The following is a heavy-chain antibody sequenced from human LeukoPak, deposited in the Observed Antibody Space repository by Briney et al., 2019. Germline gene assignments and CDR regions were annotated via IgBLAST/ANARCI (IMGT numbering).Heavy chain of an antibody. J-gene: IGHJ5*02. Sequence: TSETLSLTCAVYGGSFSGYYWSWIRQPPGKGLEWIGEINHSGSTNYNPSLKSRVTISVDTSKNQFSLKLSSVTAADTAVYYCAKGKGGYSSGWYNWFDPWGQGTLVTVSS. D-gene: IGHD6-19*01. CDR3: AKGKGGYSSGWYNWFDP. CDR2: INHSGST. V-gene: IGHV4-34*01. CDR1: GGSFSGYY.